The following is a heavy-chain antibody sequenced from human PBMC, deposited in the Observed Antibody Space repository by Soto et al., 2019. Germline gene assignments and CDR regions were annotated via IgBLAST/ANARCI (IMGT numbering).Heavy chain of an antibody. V-gene: IGHV4-34*01. CDR1: GGSFSGYY. J-gene: IGHJ5*02. CDR3: ARAIAAAGSEREEYNWFDP. CDR2: INHSGST. D-gene: IGHD6-13*01. Sequence: PSETLSLTCAVYGGSFSGYYWSWIRQPPGKGLEWIGEINHSGSTNYNPSLKSRVTISVDTSKNQFSLKLSSVTAADTAVYYCARAIAAAGSEREEYNWFDPWGQGNLVTVSS.